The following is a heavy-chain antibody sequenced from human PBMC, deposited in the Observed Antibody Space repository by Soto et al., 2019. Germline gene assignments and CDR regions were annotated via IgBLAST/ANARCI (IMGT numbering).Heavy chain of an antibody. CDR2: ISAYNGHT. CDR3: AREGGGTTALGY. J-gene: IGHJ4*02. D-gene: IGHD4-17*01. CDR1: GYTFTNYG. Sequence: QVQLVQSGPEVKKPGASVKVSCKASGYTFTNYGFNWVRQAHGQGLEWMGWISAYNGHTKYSQILQGRVTMTTDTSTSTAYMELRSLTSDDTAVYYCAREGGGTTALGYWGQGTLVTVSS. V-gene: IGHV1-18*01.